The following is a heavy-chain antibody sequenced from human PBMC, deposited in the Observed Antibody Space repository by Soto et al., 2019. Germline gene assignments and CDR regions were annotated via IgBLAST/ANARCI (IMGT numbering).Heavy chain of an antibody. J-gene: IGHJ4*02. D-gene: IGHD6-19*01. Sequence: QVQLQESGPGLVKPSETLPLTCSVAGVSVSSYYWSWIRQTPGKGLEWMGYMRSSGDRNFNPSLKSRVTMSVDTSRNQFSLQLTSVTAADTAVYYCARHGGGGSGWYDYWGQGTLVSVSS. CDR1: GVSVSSYY. CDR2: MRSSGDR. CDR3: ARHGGGGSGWYDY. V-gene: IGHV4-59*08.